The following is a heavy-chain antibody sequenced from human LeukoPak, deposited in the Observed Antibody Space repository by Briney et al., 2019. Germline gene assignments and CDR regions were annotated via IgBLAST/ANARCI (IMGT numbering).Heavy chain of an antibody. D-gene: IGHD2-2*01. CDR2: LTHSGSS. V-gene: IGHV4-59*02. J-gene: IGHJ3*01. Sequence: PSGTLSLTCTVSGGSVSSYYWSWIRRPPGRGLEWIAYLTHSGSSDYNAYLTSRVTTLVDTSKNQFSLKLTSGPAADTAVYYCGRARYANAWYAFDLWGHGTMVTVSS. CDR3: GRARYANAWYAFDL. CDR1: GGSVSSYY.